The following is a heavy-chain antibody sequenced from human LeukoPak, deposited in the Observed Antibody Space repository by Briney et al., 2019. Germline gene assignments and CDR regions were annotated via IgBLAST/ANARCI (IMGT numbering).Heavy chain of an antibody. CDR2: INHSGRT. J-gene: IGHJ4*02. CDR3: ARGSVAVN. V-gene: IGHV4-34*01. Sequence: PSETLSLTCAVYGGSFSGYYWSWIRQPPGKGLEWIGEINHSGRTNYNPSRKSRVTISVDTSKNQFSLKLSSVTAADTAVYYCARGSVAVNWGQGTLVTVSS. CDR1: GGSFSGYY. D-gene: IGHD6-19*01.